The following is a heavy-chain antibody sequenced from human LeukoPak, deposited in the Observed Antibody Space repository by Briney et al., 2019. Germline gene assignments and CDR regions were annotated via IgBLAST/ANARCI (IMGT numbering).Heavy chain of an antibody. Sequence: PSETLSLTCTVSGGSISSYYWSWIRQPPGKGLEWIGYIYYSGSTNYNPSLKSRVTISVDTSKNQFSLKLSSVTAADTAVYYCARGYDFWSGYYWDYWGQGTLVTVSS. CDR2: IYYSGST. V-gene: IGHV4-59*01. J-gene: IGHJ4*02. D-gene: IGHD3-3*01. CDR1: GGSISSYY. CDR3: ARGYDFWSGYYWDY.